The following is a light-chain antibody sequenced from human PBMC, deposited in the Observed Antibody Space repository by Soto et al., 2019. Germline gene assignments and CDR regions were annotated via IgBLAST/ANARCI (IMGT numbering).Light chain of an antibody. Sequence: DIQMTQAPSSLSASVGDRVTITCRASQSIRIYLNWYQQKPGKAPKVLIYAASSLQSGVPPRFSGSGSGTDFTLTISSLNPADFATYFCQQSYNIHRATFGQGTKVDLK. J-gene: IGKJ1*01. CDR3: QQSYNIHRAT. CDR2: AAS. V-gene: IGKV1-39*01. CDR1: QSIRIY.